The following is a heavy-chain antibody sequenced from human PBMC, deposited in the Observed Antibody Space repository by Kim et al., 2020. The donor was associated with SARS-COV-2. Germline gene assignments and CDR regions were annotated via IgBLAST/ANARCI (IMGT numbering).Heavy chain of an antibody. J-gene: IGHJ4*02. CDR2: INHSGST. Sequence: SETLSLTCAVYGGSFSGYYWSWIRQPPGKGLEWIGEINHSGSTNYNPSLKSRVTISVDTSKNQFSLKLSSVTAADTAVYYCARDRYYYGSGRLFDYWGQGTLVTVSS. CDR3: ARDRYYYGSGRLFDY. D-gene: IGHD3-10*01. V-gene: IGHV4-34*01. CDR1: GGSFSGYY.